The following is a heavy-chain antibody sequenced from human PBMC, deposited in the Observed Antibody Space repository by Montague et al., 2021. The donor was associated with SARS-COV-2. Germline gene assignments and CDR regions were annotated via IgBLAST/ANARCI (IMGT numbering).Heavy chain of an antibody. CDR1: GFTFSSYW. J-gene: IGHJ6*03. V-gene: IGHV3-7*05. Sequence: SQRLSCAASGFTFSSYWMSWVRQAPGKGLEWVATIKQDGSEKYYVDSVKGRFTISRDNAKNSLYLQMNSLRAEDTAVYYCARVRVRSSSWFPDYYYMDVWGKGTTVTVSS. CDR3: ARVRVRSSSWFPDYYYMDV. CDR2: IKQDGSEK. D-gene: IGHD6-13*01.